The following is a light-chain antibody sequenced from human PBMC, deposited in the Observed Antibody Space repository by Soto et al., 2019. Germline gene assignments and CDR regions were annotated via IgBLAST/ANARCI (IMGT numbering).Light chain of an antibody. J-gene: IGKJ4*01. CDR2: GAS. Sequence: ETVLTQSPVSLSLSLGDRVTLSCRVIQSVSSNLAWYQQKPGQAPRLLIYGASTRATGIPARFSGSGSGTEFTLTISSLQSEDFAVYYCQQYNNWPLTFGGGTKV. CDR3: QQYNNWPLT. V-gene: IGKV3-15*01. CDR1: QSVSSN.